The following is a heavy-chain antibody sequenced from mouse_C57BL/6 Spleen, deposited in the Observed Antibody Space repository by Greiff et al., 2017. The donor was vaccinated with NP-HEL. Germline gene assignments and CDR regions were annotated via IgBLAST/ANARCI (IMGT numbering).Heavy chain of an antibody. CDR3: ARNFAYYGKNYAMDY. CDR1: GFSLTSYA. Sequence: QVQLKESGPGPVAPSQSLSITCTVSGFSLTSYAISWVRQPPGKGLEWLGVIWTGGGTNYNSALKSRLSISKDNSKSQVFLKMNSLQTDDTARYYCARNFAYYGKNYAMDYWGQGTSVTVSS. CDR2: IWTGGGT. D-gene: IGHD2-10*01. V-gene: IGHV2-9-1*01. J-gene: IGHJ4*01.